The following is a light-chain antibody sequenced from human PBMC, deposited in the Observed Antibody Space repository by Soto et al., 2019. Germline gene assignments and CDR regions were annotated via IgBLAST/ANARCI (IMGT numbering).Light chain of an antibody. Sequence: QSVLTQPASVSGSPGQSITISCTGTSSDVGGHDYVSWYQQHPGKAPKLIIYEVRNRPSGVSNRFSGSKSGNTASLTISGLQAEDEADYYCSSYSSTTIVFGTGTKVTVL. CDR3: SSYSSTTIV. J-gene: IGLJ1*01. V-gene: IGLV2-14*01. CDR1: SSDVGGHDY. CDR2: EVR.